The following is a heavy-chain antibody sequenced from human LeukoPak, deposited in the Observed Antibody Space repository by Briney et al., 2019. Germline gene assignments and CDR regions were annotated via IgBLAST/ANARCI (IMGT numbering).Heavy chain of an antibody. J-gene: IGHJ3*01. V-gene: IGHV1-2*02. CDR2: INPNSGGT. Sequence: ASVMVSCKASGYSFTDYYMHWVRQAPGQGLEWMGWINPNSGGTNYAQKFQGRVTMTRDTSISTAYVELNRLRSDDTAVYYCALWEIVHYAFDFWGQGTMVTVSS. D-gene: IGHD5-12*01. CDR3: ALWEIVHYAFDF. CDR1: GYSFTDYY.